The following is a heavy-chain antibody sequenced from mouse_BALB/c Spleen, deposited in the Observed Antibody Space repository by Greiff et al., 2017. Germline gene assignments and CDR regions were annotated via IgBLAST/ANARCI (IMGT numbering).Heavy chain of an antibody. J-gene: IGHJ3*01. D-gene: IGHD2-3*01. CDR1: GFAFSSYD. V-gene: IGHV5-12-1*01. Sequence: EVKLVESGGGLVKPGGSLKLSCAASGFAFSSYDMSWVRQTPEKRLEWVAYISSGGGSTYYPDTVKGRFTISRDNAKNTLYLQMSSLKSEDTAMYYCARTDGYYEGAWFAYWGQGTLVTVSA. CDR3: ARTDGYYEGAWFAY. CDR2: ISSGGGST.